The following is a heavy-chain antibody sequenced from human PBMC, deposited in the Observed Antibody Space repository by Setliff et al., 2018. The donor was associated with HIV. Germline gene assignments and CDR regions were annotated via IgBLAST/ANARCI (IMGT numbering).Heavy chain of an antibody. CDR2: INPAGGNS. D-gene: IGHD2-2*01. CDR3: ARVYCSIASCYDEYYFDY. J-gene: IGHJ4*02. CDR1: GYTFTGYY. Sequence: GASVKVSCKASGYTFTGYYIHWVRQAPGQGLEWMGVINPAGGNSHYAQKFQGRVTVTRDASTRTVYMDLSSLRSDDTAVYFCARVYCSIASCYDEYYFDYWGQGTLVTVSS. V-gene: IGHV1-46*01.